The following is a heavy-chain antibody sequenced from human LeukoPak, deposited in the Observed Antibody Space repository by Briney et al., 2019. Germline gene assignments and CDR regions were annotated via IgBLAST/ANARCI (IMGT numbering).Heavy chain of an antibody. J-gene: IGHJ4*02. V-gene: IGHV3-15*01. Sequence: GESLRLSCAASGFTFSSAWMSWVRQAPGKGLEWVGRIKSKAAGGTTDYASPVKGRFIISRDDSSSTLHLHINSLKTEDTAVYYCTTDAGYDSRWYNWWGQGTLVTVSS. D-gene: IGHD1-20*01. CDR2: IKSKAAGGTT. CDR3: TTDAGYDSRWYNW. CDR1: GFTFSSAW.